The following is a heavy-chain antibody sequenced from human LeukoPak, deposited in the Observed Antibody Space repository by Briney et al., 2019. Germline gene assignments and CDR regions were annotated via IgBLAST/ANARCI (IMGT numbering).Heavy chain of an antibody. V-gene: IGHV4-59*08. CDR3: ARQGYSAYEILDY. Sequence: PSETLSLTCTVSGGSISCYYWSWIRQPPGKGLEWIGYIYYSGSTNYSPSLKSRVTISVDTSKNQFSLKLSSVTAADTAVYYCARQGYSAYEILDYWGQGTLVTVSS. CDR1: GGSISCYY. J-gene: IGHJ4*02. D-gene: IGHD5-12*01. CDR2: IYYSGST.